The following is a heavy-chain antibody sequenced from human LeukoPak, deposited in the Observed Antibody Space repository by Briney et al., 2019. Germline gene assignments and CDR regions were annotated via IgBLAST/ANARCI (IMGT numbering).Heavy chain of an antibody. CDR1: GYTFTSYY. V-gene: IGHV1-46*01. CDR3: ARESTAFDY. CDR2: INPTGGST. J-gene: IGHJ4*02. Sequence: GASVKVSCKASGYTFTSYYMHWVRQAPGQGLEWMGLINPTGGSTSYAQQFQGGISMSRDTSTSTVYMEMSSLTSEDTALYYCARESTAFDYWGQGTLVTVSS.